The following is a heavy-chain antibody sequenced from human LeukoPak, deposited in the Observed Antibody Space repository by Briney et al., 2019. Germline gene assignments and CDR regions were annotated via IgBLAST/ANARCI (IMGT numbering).Heavy chain of an antibody. V-gene: IGHV5-51*01. CDR3: ATSGASYCGGDCYFAYLFGT. CDR2: IYPGDSDT. J-gene: IGHJ4*02. Sequence: GESLKITCKGSGYSFTSYWIGWVRQMPGKGLEWMGIIYPGDSDTRYSPSFQGQVTISADKSISTAYLQWSSLKASDTAMYYCATSGASYCGGDCYFAYLFGTWGQGTLVTVSS. D-gene: IGHD2-21*02. CDR1: GYSFTSYW.